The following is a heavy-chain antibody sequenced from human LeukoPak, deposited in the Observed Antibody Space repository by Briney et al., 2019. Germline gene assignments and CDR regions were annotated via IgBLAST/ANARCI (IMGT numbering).Heavy chain of an antibody. CDR1: GGSISSSSYY. J-gene: IGHJ3*02. CDR2: IYYSGST. Sequence: ASETLSPTCTVSGGSISSSSYYWGWIRQPPGKGLEWIGSIYYSGSTYYNPSLKSRVTISVDTSKNQFSLKLSSVTAADTAVYYCARPGYCSSTSCYRGGAFDIWGQGTMVTVSS. V-gene: IGHV4-39*01. CDR3: ARPGYCSSTSCYRGGAFDI. D-gene: IGHD2-2*01.